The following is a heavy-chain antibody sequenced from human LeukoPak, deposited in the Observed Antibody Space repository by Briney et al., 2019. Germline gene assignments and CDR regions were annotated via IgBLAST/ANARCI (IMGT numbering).Heavy chain of an antibody. Sequence: SETLSLTCTVSGGSISSSSYYWGWIRQPPGKGLEWIGSIYHSGSTNYNPSLKSRVTISVDKSNSQFSLKLSSVTAADTAVYYCASGSGSYYPFDYWGQGTLVTVSS. CDR3: ASGSGSYYPFDY. J-gene: IGHJ4*02. V-gene: IGHV4-39*07. CDR2: IYHSGST. D-gene: IGHD1-26*01. CDR1: GGSISSSSYY.